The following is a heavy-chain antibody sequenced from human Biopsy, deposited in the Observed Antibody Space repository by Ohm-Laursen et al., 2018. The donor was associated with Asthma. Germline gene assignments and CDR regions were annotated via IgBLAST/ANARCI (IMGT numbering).Heavy chain of an antibody. V-gene: IGHV3-23*01. CDR1: GFTFSSYA. Sequence: SLRLSCAAFGFTFSSYAMSWVRQAPGKGLEWVSAISGNGGSTYYADSVKGRFTISRDNSKNTLYLQMNSLRAEDTAVYYCAKDRDYDILTGPPGFDYWGQGTLVTVSS. CDR2: ISGNGGST. D-gene: IGHD3-9*01. CDR3: AKDRDYDILTGPPGFDY. J-gene: IGHJ4*02.